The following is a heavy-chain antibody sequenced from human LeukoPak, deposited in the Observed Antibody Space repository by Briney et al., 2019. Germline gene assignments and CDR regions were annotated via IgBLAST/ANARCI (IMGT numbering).Heavy chain of an antibody. Sequence: GGSLRLSCAASGFTFSSYAMSWVRQAPGKGLEWVSSISGSGDSTYYADSVKGRFTISRDNTKNTLYLQMNSLKAEDTALYYRAKDSVVIPAGWFDPWGQGTLVTVSS. V-gene: IGHV3-23*01. J-gene: IGHJ5*02. CDR2: ISGSGDST. CDR3: AKDSVVIPAGWFDP. D-gene: IGHD2-2*01. CDR1: GFTFSSYA.